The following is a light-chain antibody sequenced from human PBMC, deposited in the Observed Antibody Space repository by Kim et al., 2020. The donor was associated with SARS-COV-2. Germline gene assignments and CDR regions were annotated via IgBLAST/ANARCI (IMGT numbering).Light chain of an antibody. CDR1: SLRSYY. J-gene: IGLJ2*01. Sequence: SSELTQDPAVSVALGQTVRIACQGDSLRSYYASWYQQKPGQAPVLVIYGRNNRPSGIPDRFSGSSSGNTASLNITGAQAEAEADYYCNSRDSSGNHLVFG. V-gene: IGLV3-19*01. CDR2: GRN. CDR3: NSRDSSGNHLV.